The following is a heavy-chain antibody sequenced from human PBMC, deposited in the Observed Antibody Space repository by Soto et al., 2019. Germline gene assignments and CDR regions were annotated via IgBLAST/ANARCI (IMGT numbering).Heavy chain of an antibody. CDR2: ASHSGNT. Sequence: LSLTCTVSGGSFTGHFWSWVRQPPGKGLEWIGAASHSGNTKYYPSLRSRVTISVDSSKNQISLALTSVTAADTAVYYCARAKFESTGWHQFDIWGQGTLVTVSS. J-gene: IGHJ4*02. CDR1: GGSFTGHF. V-gene: IGHV4-34*01. D-gene: IGHD7-27*01. CDR3: ARAKFESTGWHQFDI.